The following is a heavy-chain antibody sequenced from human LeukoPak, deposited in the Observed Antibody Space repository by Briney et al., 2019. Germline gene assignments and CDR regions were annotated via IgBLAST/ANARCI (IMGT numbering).Heavy chain of an antibody. CDR1: GYTFTSYG. J-gene: IGHJ4*02. Sequence: ASVKVSCKASGYTFTSYGISWVRQAPGQGLEWMGWISAYNGNTNYAQKLQGRVTMTTDTSTSTAYMELRGLRSDDTAVYYCARDLRGLRAVAGAFDYWGQGTLVTVSS. CDR2: ISAYNGNT. D-gene: IGHD6-19*01. V-gene: IGHV1-18*01. CDR3: ARDLRGLRAVAGAFDY.